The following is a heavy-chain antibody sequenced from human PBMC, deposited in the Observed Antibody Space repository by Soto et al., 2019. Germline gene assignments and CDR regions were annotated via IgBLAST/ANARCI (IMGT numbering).Heavy chain of an antibody. V-gene: IGHV3-30-3*01. Sequence: QVQLVESGGGVVQPGRSLRLSCAASGFTFSNYIMHWVRQAPGKGLVWVAIILHDGNNKYYADSVKGRITISRDNSKNPLYLQMNILRTEETGIYYCARVEEGGSYCDRGYLGQGTLVTVSS. CDR1: GFTFSNYI. CDR2: ILHDGNNK. CDR3: ARVEEGGSYCDRGY. J-gene: IGHJ4*02. D-gene: IGHD3-10*01.